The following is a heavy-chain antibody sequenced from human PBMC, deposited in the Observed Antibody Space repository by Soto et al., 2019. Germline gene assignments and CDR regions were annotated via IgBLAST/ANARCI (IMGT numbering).Heavy chain of an antibody. CDR3: SRDGDFYGLDV. CDR2: IRGSTYGGTT. Sequence: EVQLVESGGGLVQPGRYLRLSCTFSGFTSDDYYYALTWVRQAPGKGLQWLGLIRGSTYGGTTEYAASVKGRFTISRDDSKGIAYLQMNSLKTEDTAVYYCSRDGDFYGLDVWGQGTTVTVSS. V-gene: IGHV3-49*04. J-gene: IGHJ6*02. CDR1: GFTSDDYYYA. D-gene: IGHD3-3*01.